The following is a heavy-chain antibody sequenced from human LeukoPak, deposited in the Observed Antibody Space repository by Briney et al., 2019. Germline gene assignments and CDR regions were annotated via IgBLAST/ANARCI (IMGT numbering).Heavy chain of an antibody. Sequence: SETLSLTCTVSGGSISSYYWSWIRQPPGKGLEWIGYIYYSGSTNYNPSLKSRVTISVDTSKNQFSLKLSSVTAADTAVYCCARDFPNELRYFVPGNYYYGMDVWGQGTTVTVSS. J-gene: IGHJ6*02. CDR3: ARDFPNELRYFVPGNYYYGMDV. D-gene: IGHD3-9*01. CDR2: IYYSGST. CDR1: GGSISSYY. V-gene: IGHV4-59*01.